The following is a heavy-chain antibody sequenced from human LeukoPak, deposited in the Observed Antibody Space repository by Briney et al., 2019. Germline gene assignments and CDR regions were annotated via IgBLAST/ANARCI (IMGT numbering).Heavy chain of an antibody. CDR3: ASAPAAGAGLYCGMDV. D-gene: IGHD6-13*01. CDR2: IYSGGST. V-gene: IGHV3-53*01. Sequence: GGSLRLSCAASGFTVSSNYMSWVRQAPGKGLEWVSIIYSGGSTYYADSVKGRFTISRDNSKNTLYLQMNSLRAEDTAVYYCASAPAAGAGLYCGMDVWGQGTTVTVSS. J-gene: IGHJ6*02. CDR1: GFTVSSNY.